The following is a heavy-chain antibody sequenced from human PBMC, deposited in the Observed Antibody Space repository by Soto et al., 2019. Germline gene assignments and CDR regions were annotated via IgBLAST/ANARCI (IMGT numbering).Heavy chain of an antibody. Sequence: HGESLKISCKGSGYSFTSYWISWVRQMPGKGLEWMGRIDPSDSYTNYSPSFQGHVTISADKSISTAYLQWSSLKASDTAMYYCARHVPDYDILTGYGYGMDVWGQGTTVTVSS. J-gene: IGHJ6*02. CDR1: GYSFTSYW. CDR3: ARHVPDYDILTGYGYGMDV. D-gene: IGHD3-9*01. V-gene: IGHV5-10-1*01. CDR2: IDPSDSYT.